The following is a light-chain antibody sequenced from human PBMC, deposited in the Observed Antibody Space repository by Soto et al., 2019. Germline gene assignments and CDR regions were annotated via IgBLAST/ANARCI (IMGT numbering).Light chain of an antibody. CDR3: LQYGDSPLT. V-gene: IGKV3-20*01. Sequence: DIVLTQSPGTLSLSPGESATLSCRASQSCSSATYLAWYHQKPGQAPRLLIYGASSRTAGIPDRFSGSGSGTDFTLTISRREPEDFAVYYCLQYGDSPLTFGEGTKVE. CDR1: QSCSSATY. CDR2: GAS. J-gene: IGKJ4*01.